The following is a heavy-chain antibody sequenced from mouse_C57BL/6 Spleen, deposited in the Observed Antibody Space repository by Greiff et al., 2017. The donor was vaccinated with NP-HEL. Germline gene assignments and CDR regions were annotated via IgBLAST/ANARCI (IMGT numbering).Heavy chain of an antibody. V-gene: IGHV1-85*01. Sequence: QVQLQQSGPELVKPGASVKLSCKASGYTFTSSDINWVKQRPGQGLEWIGWIYPRDGSPKYNEKFKGKATLTVDTSSSTAYMELPSLASEDSAVYFCAISLLYYFDYWGQGTTLTVSS. CDR1: GYTFTSSD. J-gene: IGHJ2*01. CDR3: AISLLYYFDY. D-gene: IGHD2-12*01. CDR2: IYPRDGSP.